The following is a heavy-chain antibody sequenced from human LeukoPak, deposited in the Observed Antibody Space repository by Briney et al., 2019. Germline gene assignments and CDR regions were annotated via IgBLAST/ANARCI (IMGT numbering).Heavy chain of an antibody. D-gene: IGHD3-22*01. Sequence: PGGSLRLSCAASGFTFSSYSMNWVRQAPGKGLEWVSSISSSSIYIYYADSVKGRFTISRDNAKNSLYLQMNSLRAEDTAVYYCARVSGEASSGYYYKWLDPWGQGTLVTVSS. CDR3: ARVSGEASSGYYYKWLDP. CDR1: GFTFSSYS. CDR2: ISSSSIYI. J-gene: IGHJ5*02. V-gene: IGHV3-21*01.